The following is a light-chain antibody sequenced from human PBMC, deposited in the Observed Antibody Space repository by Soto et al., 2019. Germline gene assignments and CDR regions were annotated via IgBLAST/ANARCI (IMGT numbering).Light chain of an antibody. CDR1: QDINYY. CDR2: SAS. J-gene: IGKJ4*01. CDR3: QKYNSAPLT. V-gene: IGKV1-27*01. Sequence: DIQMTQSPSSLSASVGDRVTITCRASQDINYYLAWYQQKPGKPPILLIYSASTLQSGVPSRFSGSGSGTDFTLTISSLQPEDVATYYCQKYNSAPLTFGGGTKVDIK.